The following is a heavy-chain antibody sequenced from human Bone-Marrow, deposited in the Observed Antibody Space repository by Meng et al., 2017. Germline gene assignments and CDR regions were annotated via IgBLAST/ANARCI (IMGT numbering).Heavy chain of an antibody. V-gene: IGHV4-34*01. J-gene: IGHJ4*01. CDR1: GGSFSGYY. CDR3: ARDQRRGYSYGYVR. CDR2: INHSGST. D-gene: IGHD5-18*01. Sequence: SETLSLTCAVYGGSFSGYYWSWIRQPPGKGLEWIGEINHSGSTNYNTSLKSRVTISVDTSKNQFSLKLSSVTAADTAVYYCARDQRRGYSYGYVRWGHGTLVTVSS.